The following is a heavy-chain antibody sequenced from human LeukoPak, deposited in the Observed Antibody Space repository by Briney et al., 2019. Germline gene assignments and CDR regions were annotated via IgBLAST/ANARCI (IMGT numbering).Heavy chain of an antibody. CDR2: IYSGGDT. V-gene: IGHV3-53*05. J-gene: IGHJ4*02. Sequence: GGSLRLSCAASGFTVSRKYMSWVRQAPGKGLGWVSVIYSGGDTYYADSVKGRFTISRDNSKNTLYLQMNSLRAEDTAVYYCARDSYPYGSGSFPSYWGQGTLVTVSS. D-gene: IGHD3-10*01. CDR3: ARDSYPYGSGSFPSY. CDR1: GFTVSRKY.